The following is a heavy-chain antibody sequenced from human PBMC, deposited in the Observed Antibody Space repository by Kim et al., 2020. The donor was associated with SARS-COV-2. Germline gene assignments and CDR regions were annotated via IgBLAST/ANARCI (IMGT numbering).Heavy chain of an antibody. CDR2: IYHSGST. CDR1: GGSISSSNW. J-gene: IGHJ6*02. Sequence: SETLSLTCAVSGGSISSSNWWSWVRQPPGKGLEWIGEIYHSGSTNYNPSLKSRVTISVDKSKNQFSLKLSSVTAADTAVYYCARGYIVVAPAYGMDVWGQGTTVTVSS. CDR3: ARGYIVVAPAYGMDV. V-gene: IGHV4-4*02. D-gene: IGHD2-2*01.